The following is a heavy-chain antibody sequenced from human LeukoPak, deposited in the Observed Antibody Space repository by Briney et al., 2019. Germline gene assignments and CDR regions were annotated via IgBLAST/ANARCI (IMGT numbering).Heavy chain of an antibody. D-gene: IGHD1-26*01. V-gene: IGHV1-46*01. CDR3: ARGGPELSAGY. Sequence: ASVKVSCKASGYTFTSYYMHWVRQAPGQGLEWMGIINPSGGSTSYAQKFQGRVTMTRDTSISTAYMELSRLRSDDTAVYYCARGGPELSAGYWGQGTLVTVSS. CDR1: GYTFTSYY. CDR2: INPSGGST. J-gene: IGHJ4*02.